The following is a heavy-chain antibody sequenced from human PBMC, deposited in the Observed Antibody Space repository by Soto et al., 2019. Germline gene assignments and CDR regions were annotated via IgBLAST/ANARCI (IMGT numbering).Heavy chain of an antibody. CDR2: IYSGGYT. V-gene: IGHV3-53*01. Sequence: EVQLVESGGGLIQPGGSLRLSCAVSGFTVSNNYMSWVRQAPGKGLEGVSVIYSGGYTAYGDSVKGRFTISRDNSKNTLYRQIKRLGAADTAVFSCGTRPGGGGYWGQGTLVTVSS. J-gene: IGHJ4*02. D-gene: IGHD3-10*01. CDR1: GFTVSNNY. CDR3: GTRPGGGGY.